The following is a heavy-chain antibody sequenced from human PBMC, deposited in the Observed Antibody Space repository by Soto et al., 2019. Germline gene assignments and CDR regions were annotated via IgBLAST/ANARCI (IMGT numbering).Heavy chain of an antibody. CDR3: IKESNPGGLDF. D-gene: IGHD4-4*01. Sequence: XSLRLSCAASGFTFSSYAMSWFRQAPVNGLEWVSAISGSGGSTYYADSVKGRFTTSRDNAKNSLYLQMNNLRVEDTAFYYCIKESNPGGLDFWGQGTLVTVSS. J-gene: IGHJ4*02. V-gene: IGHV3-23*01. CDR2: ISGSGGST. CDR1: GFTFSSYA.